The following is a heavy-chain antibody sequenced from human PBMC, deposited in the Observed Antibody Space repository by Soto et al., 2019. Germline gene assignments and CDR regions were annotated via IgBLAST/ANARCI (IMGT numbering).Heavy chain of an antibody. CDR1: GDSVSSNSAA. CDR2: TYYRSKWYN. Sequence: SQTLSLTCAISGDSVSSNSAAWNCIRQSPSRGLEWLGRTYYRSKWYNDYAVSVKSRITINPDTSKNQFSLQLNSVTPEDTAVYYCAVSGWDYYYYGMDVWGQGTTVTVSS. CDR3: AVSGWDYYYYGMDV. J-gene: IGHJ6*02. V-gene: IGHV6-1*01. D-gene: IGHD6-19*01.